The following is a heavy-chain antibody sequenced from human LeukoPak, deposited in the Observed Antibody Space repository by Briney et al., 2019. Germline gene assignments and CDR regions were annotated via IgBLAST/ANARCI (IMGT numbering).Heavy chain of an antibody. V-gene: IGHV3-30*18. CDR1: GFPFSSYG. CDR2: ISYDGSNK. CDR3: AKSLGLPSGTNHSGDY. D-gene: IGHD3-10*01. J-gene: IGHJ4*02. Sequence: PGGSLGLPWPASGFPFSSYGWHWVRQAPGKGLEGVGVISYDGSNKYYADSVKGRFTISRDNSKNTLYLQMNSLRAEDTAVYYCAKSLGLPSGTNHSGDYWGQGTLVTVSS.